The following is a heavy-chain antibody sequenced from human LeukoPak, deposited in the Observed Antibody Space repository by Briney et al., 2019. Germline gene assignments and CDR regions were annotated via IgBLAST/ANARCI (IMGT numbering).Heavy chain of an antibody. J-gene: IGHJ4*02. CDR1: GFTFSSYW. Sequence: PGGSLRLSCAASGFTFSSYWMSWVRQTPGKGLEWVANIKKDANEKYYVDSVKGRFTISRDNAKNSLNLQMNSLRVEDTAVYYCVGGPGYWGQGTLVTVSS. D-gene: IGHD3-10*01. V-gene: IGHV3-7*01. CDR2: IKKDANEK. CDR3: VGGPGY.